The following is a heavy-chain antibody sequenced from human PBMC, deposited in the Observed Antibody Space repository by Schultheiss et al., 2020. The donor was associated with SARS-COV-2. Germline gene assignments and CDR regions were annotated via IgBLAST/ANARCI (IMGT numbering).Heavy chain of an antibody. V-gene: IGHV3-48*03. CDR2: ISSSGSTI. J-gene: IGHJ6*02. D-gene: IGHD6-13*01. CDR3: ARAGVGSSWYLGYYYYGMDV. Sequence: GESLKISCAASGFTFSSYEMNWVRQAPGKGLEWVSYISSSGSTIYYADSVKGRFTISRDNAKNSLYLQMNSLRAEDTAVYYCARAGVGSSWYLGYYYYGMDVWGQGTTVTVSS. CDR1: GFTFSSYE.